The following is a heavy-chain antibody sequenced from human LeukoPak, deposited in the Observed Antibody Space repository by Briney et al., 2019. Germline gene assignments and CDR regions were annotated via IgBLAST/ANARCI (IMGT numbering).Heavy chain of an antibody. V-gene: IGHV4-39*01. D-gene: IGHD2-2*01. CDR3: ARPGYQLLS. Sequence: PSETLSLTCTVSGGSISSSSYYWGWIRQPPGKGLEWIGSIYYSGSTYYNPSLKSRVTISVDTSKNQFSLKLSSVTAADTAVYYCARPGYQLLSWGQGTLVTVSS. J-gene: IGHJ5*02. CDR2: IYYSGST. CDR1: GGSISSSSYY.